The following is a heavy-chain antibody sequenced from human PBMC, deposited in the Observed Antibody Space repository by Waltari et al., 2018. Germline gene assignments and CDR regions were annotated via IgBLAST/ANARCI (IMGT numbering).Heavy chain of an antibody. J-gene: IGHJ4*02. V-gene: IGHV3-23*03. Sequence: EVQLLESGGGLVQPGGSLRLSCAASGFTFSSYAMRWVRKAPGKGLEWVSVIYSGGSTYYADSVKGRFTISRDNSKNTLYLQMNSLRAEDTAVYYCAKETLTGYLDYWGQGTLVTVSS. CDR2: IYSGGST. CDR1: GFTFSSYA. CDR3: AKETLTGYLDY. D-gene: IGHD1-20*01.